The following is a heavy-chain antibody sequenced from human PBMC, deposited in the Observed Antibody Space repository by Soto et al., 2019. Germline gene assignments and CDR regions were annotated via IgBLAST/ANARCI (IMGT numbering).Heavy chain of an antibody. CDR1: GFNFSAYW. D-gene: IGHD4-4*01. Sequence: EVQLVESGGDLVQPGGSLRLSCAASGFNFSAYWMSWVRQAPGKGLEWVANINQDGDAKNYVDSVKGRFTISRDNAKNSLYLQMNSLRAEDTAMYECASTRLHDYWGQGALVAVSS. CDR2: INQDGDAK. V-gene: IGHV3-7*01. J-gene: IGHJ4*02. CDR3: ASTRLHDY.